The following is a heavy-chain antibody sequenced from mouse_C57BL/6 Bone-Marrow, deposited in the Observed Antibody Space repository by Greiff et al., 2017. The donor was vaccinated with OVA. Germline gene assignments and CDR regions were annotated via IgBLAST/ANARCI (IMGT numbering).Heavy chain of an antibody. CDR2: ISDGGSYT. J-gene: IGHJ2*01. Sequence: DVKLVESGGGLVKPGGSLKLSCAASGFTFSSYAMSWVRQTPEKRLEWVATISDGGSYTYYPDNVKGRFTISRDNAKNNLYLQMSHLKSEDTAMDDCARSTGTVYFDYWGQGTTLTVSS. CDR3: ARSTGTVYFDY. CDR1: GFTFSSYA. V-gene: IGHV5-4*03. D-gene: IGHD4-1*02.